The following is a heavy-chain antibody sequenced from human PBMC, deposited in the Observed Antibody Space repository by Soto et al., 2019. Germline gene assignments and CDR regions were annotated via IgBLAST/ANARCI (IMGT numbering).Heavy chain of an antibody. J-gene: IGHJ5*02. CDR2: ISYDSSNE. V-gene: IGHV3-33*08. CDR1: EFTFSSCG. CDR3: ARDRGSSGWYAGGWFDP. Sequence: GGSLRLSCAFSEFTFSSCGMHWVRQAPGKGLEWVAHISYDSSNEHYADSVKGRFTISRDNAKNTLYLQMNSLRAEDTAVYYCARDRGSSGWYAGGWFDPWGQGTLVTVSS. D-gene: IGHD6-19*01.